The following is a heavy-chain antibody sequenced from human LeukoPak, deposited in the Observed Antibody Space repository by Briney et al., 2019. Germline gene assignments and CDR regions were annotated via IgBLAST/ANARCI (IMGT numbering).Heavy chain of an antibody. J-gene: IGHJ4*02. CDR2: IRSSSSYI. CDR3: ARDVTHCGGDCYSGDY. V-gene: IGHV3-21*01. D-gene: IGHD2-21*02. Sequence: PGQSLRLSCAASGFTFSSYTMNWVRQAPGKGLEWVSSIRSSSSYINYADSVKGRFTISRDNAKNSLYLQMNSLRAEDTAVYYCARDVTHCGGDCYSGDYWGQGTLVTVSS. CDR1: GFTFSSYT.